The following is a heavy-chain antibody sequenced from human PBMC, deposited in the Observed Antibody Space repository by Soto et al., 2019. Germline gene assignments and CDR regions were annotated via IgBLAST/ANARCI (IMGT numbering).Heavy chain of an antibody. CDR3: ARGDYRGPIDY. J-gene: IGHJ4*01. D-gene: IGHD4-4*01. CDR2: IWYDGSNK. Sequence: GGSLRLSCAASGFTFSSYGMHWVRQAPGKGLEWVAVIWYDGSNKYYADSVKGRFTISRDNSKNTLHLQMNSLRAEDTAVYYCARGDYRGPIDYWGQEPWSPSPQ. V-gene: IGHV3-33*01. CDR1: GFTFSSYG.